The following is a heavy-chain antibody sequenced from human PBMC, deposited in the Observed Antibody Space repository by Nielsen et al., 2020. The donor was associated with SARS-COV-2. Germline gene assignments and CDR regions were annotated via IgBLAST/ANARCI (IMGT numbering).Heavy chain of an antibody. CDR2: IYYSGTT. V-gene: IGHV4-39*01. CDR1: GGSISSSSYY. Sequence: SETLSLTCTVSGGSISSSSYYWGWIRQPPGKDLEWIGNIYYSGTTYYNPSLKSRVTISVDTSKNQFSLRLTSLTAADTAVYFCARVAGNSGNRFFDYWGQGTLVTVSS. D-gene: IGHD4-23*01. CDR3: ARVAGNSGNRFFDY. J-gene: IGHJ4*02.